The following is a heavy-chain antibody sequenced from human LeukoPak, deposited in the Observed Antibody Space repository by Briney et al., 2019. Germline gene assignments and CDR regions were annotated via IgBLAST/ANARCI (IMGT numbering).Heavy chain of an antibody. D-gene: IGHD6-19*01. Sequence: SQTLSLTCTVSGGSISSGDYYWSWIRQPPGKGLEWIGYIYYSGSTYYNPSLKSRVTISVDTSKNQFSLKLSSVTAADTAVYYCARAGYSSGWYNYYFDYWSQGTLVTVSS. V-gene: IGHV4-30-4*01. CDR1: GGSISSGDYY. CDR3: ARAGYSSGWYNYYFDY. J-gene: IGHJ4*02. CDR2: IYYSGST.